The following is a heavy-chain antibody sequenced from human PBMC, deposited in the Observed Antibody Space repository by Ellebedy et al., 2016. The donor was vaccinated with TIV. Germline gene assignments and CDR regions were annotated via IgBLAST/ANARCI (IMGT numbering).Heavy chain of an antibody. D-gene: IGHD5-18*01. J-gene: IGHJ6*02. CDR2: IYYSGST. V-gene: IGHV4-59*01. Sequence: SETLSLXXTVSGGSISSYYWSWIRQSPGKGLEWIGYIYYSGSTIYNPSLKSRVSISVDTSKNQFSLKLSSVTAADTAVYYCARDTALYYGMDVWGQGTTVTVSS. CDR1: GGSISSYY. CDR3: ARDTALYYGMDV.